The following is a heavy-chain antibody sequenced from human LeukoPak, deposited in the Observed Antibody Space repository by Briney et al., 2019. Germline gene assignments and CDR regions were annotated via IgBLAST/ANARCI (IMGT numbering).Heavy chain of an antibody. J-gene: IGHJ4*02. CDR2: IIPIVGTT. CDR3: ARGGYYYDSSGYSHLPDY. D-gene: IGHD3-22*01. CDR1: GGTFSSYA. Sequence: ASVTVSCKASGGTFSSYAISWVRQAPGQGLEWMGGIIPIVGTTNYAQMFQGRVTITADESTSTAYMELSSLRSEDTAVYYCARGGYYYDSSGYSHLPDYWGQGTLVTVSA. V-gene: IGHV1-69*13.